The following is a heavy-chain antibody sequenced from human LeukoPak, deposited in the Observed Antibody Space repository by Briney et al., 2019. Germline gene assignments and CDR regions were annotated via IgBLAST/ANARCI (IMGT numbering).Heavy chain of an antibody. D-gene: IGHD3-10*01. V-gene: IGHV1-2*02. J-gene: IGHJ4*02. Sequence: ASVKVSCKASGYTFSGTGWYLYWLRQAPGQGLECMGWIYPYTGATHYAQKFQGRVAMTRDTSVSTAYMELSRLRPDDTAVYYCARDGPAQMVDFDYWGQGTLVTVSS. CDR1: GYTFSGTGWY. CDR2: IYPYTGAT. CDR3: ARDGPAQMVDFDY.